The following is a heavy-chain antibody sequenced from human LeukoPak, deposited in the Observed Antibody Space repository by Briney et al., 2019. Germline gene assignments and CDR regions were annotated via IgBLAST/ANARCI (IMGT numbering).Heavy chain of an antibody. CDR2: ISWNSGTI. D-gene: IGHD3-10*01. J-gene: IGHJ5*02. Sequence: GRSLRLSCAASGFTFDDYAMHWVRQAPGKGLEWVSGISWNSGTIAYADSVKGRFTISRDNAKNSLYLQMNSLRAEDTALYYCAKDGLWFGELLPNWFDPWGQGTLVTVSS. CDR3: AKDGLWFGELLPNWFDP. V-gene: IGHV3-9*01. CDR1: GFTFDDYA.